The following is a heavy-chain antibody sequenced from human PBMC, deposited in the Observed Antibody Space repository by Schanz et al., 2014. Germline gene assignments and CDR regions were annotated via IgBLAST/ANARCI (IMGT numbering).Heavy chain of an antibody. J-gene: IGHJ5*02. CDR1: GGTFSTYP. CDR3: ARGPLGTSP. CDR2: IIPILGIA. V-gene: IGHV1-69*04. D-gene: IGHD5-12*01. Sequence: QVQVVQSGAEVKKPGSSMKVSCKASGGTFSTYPINWLRQAPGQGLEWMGRIIPILGIANYAQNFQGRVTMTTDTSTSTVYMELRSLTSDDSAVYYCARGPLGTSPWGQGTLVTVSS.